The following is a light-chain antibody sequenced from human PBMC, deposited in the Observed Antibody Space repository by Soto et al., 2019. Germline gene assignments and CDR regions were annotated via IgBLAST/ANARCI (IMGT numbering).Light chain of an antibody. V-gene: IGLV2-14*01. Sequence: SALTQPASVSGSRGQSITISCTGTSSDVGGYNYVSWYQQHPGKAPKLMIYAVTDRPSGVSSRFSGSKSGNTASLTISGLQAEDDADYYCSSYTSSSTLFGTGTKV. CDR2: AVT. CDR3: SSYTSSSTL. CDR1: SSDVGGYNY. J-gene: IGLJ1*01.